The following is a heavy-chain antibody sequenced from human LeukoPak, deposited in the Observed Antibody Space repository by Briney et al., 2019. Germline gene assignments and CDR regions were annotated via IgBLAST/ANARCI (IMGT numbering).Heavy chain of an antibody. J-gene: IGHJ4*02. Sequence: GGSLRPSCAASGFTFSTYWMSWVRQAPGKGLEWVANIKQDGSEKNYVDSVKGRFTISRDNAENSLYLQMNSLRAEDTAVYYCARGLLAAAGIDYWGQGALVTVSS. CDR3: ARGLLAAAGIDY. D-gene: IGHD6-13*01. CDR2: IKQDGSEK. CDR1: GFTFSTYW. V-gene: IGHV3-7*04.